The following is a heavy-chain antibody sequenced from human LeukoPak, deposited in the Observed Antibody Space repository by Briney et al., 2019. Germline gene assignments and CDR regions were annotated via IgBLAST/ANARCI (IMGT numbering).Heavy chain of an antibody. D-gene: IGHD3-3*01. CDR2: VHLDGRT. J-gene: IGHJ4*02. CDR1: GGSVINTNW. Sequence: SGTLSLTCGVSGGSVINTNWWTWVRQPPGKGLEWIGEVHLDGRTNYNPSLESRLTMSVDVSENQVSLKLASVTAADTAVYYCAREGGFYRPLDYSGQGTLVTVSS. V-gene: IGHV4-4*02. CDR3: AREGGFYRPLDY.